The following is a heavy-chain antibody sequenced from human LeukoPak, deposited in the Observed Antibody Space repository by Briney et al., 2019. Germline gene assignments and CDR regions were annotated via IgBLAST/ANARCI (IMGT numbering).Heavy chain of an antibody. V-gene: IGHV4-59*01. J-gene: IGHJ4*02. CDR3: ARRTVGSRGSLDY. Sequence: KPSETLSLTCTVSGGSISSYYWSWIRQPPGKGLEWIGYIHYSGSTGYNPSLKSRVTISVDTSKNQFSLKLSSVTAADTAAYYCARRTVGSRGSLDYWGQGTLVTVSS. CDR1: GGSISSYY. CDR2: IHYSGST. D-gene: IGHD3-22*01.